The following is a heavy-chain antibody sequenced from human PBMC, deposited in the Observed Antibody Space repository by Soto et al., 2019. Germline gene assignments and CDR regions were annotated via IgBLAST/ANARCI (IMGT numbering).Heavy chain of an antibody. D-gene: IGHD1-20*01. J-gene: IGHJ4*02. CDR3: ARPNNRRLDS. CDR1: GFSFLIDS. CDR2: FKKVRSDK. V-gene: IGHV3-7*01. Sequence: GGSLRLSCEASGFSFLIDSLTWIRQAPGKVLEWVASFKKVRSDKYYVNPVKGRFNISKDNAKNSVFLQMNSLRAEDTAVNYRARPNNRRLDSWGQGTLVTVSS.